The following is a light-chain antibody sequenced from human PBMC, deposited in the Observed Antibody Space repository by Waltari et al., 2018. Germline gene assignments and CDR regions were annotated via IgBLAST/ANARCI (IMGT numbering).Light chain of an antibody. J-gene: IGKJ4*01. Sequence: DIVMTQTPLSLPVTPGETASISCRSSRSLFGNVDGNTYLDWYLQKPGQSPRLLIYTLSYRASGVPDRFSVSGSGTDFTLKISPVEADDVGLYYCMQRIEFPLTFGGGTKVEIK. CDR2: TLS. CDR3: MQRIEFPLT. V-gene: IGKV2-40*01. CDR1: RSLFGNVDGNTY.